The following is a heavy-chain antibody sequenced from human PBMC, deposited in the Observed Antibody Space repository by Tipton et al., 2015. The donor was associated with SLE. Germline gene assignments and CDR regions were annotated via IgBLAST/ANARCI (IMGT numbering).Heavy chain of an antibody. Sequence: HVTISTDKSINTAYLQWSSLRASDTAMYYCARIVGDTDAFDIWGQGTMVTVSS. V-gene: IGHV5-10-1*01. CDR3: ARIVGDTDAFDI. J-gene: IGHJ3*02. D-gene: IGHD3-10*01.